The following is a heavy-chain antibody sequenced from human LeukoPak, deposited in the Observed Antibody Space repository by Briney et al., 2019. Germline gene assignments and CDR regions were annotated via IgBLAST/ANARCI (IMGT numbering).Heavy chain of an antibody. Sequence: PGGSLRPSCAASGFTFNYYAMHWVRQTPGKGLEWVSVIGGSGGSTYYADSVKGRFTISRDNSKNTLYLQMSSLRAEDTAVYYCAKKKRELRGFDYWGQGTLVTVSS. D-gene: IGHD1-7*01. CDR1: GFTFNYYA. CDR3: AKKKRELRGFDY. CDR2: IGGSGGST. J-gene: IGHJ4*02. V-gene: IGHV3-23*01.